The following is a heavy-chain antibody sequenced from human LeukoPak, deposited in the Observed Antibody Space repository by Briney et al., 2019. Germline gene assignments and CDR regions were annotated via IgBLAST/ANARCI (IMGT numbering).Heavy chain of an antibody. CDR3: ARENIVVVPAALGY. Sequence: ASVKVSCKASGYTFTGYYMHWVRQAPGQGLEWMGRINPNSGGTNYAQKFQGRVTITRDTSISTAYMELSRLRSDDTAVYYCARENIVVVPAALGYWGQGTLVTVSS. J-gene: IGHJ4*02. CDR2: INPNSGGT. CDR1: GYTFTGYY. D-gene: IGHD2-2*01. V-gene: IGHV1-2*06.